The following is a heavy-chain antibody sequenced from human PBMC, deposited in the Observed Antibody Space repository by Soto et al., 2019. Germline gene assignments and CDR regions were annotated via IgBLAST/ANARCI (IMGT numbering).Heavy chain of an antibody. CDR1: GGSVSSGSNY. CDR2: IYYSGST. V-gene: IGHV4-61*01. CDR3: ARVLMITFGGVSPNWFDP. Sequence: SETLSLTCTVSGGSVSSGSNYWSWIRQPPGKVLEWIGYIYYSGSTNYNPSLKSRVTISVDTSKNQFSLKLSSVTAADTAVCYCARVLMITFGGVSPNWFDPWGQGTLVTVSS. J-gene: IGHJ5*02. D-gene: IGHD3-16*01.